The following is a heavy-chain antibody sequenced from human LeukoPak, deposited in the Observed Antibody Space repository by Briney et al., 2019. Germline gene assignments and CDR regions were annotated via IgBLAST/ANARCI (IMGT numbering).Heavy chain of an antibody. Sequence: GGSLRLSCAASGFTFSSYAMGWVRQAPGKGLEWVSAISGSGGSTYYADSAKGRFTISRDNSKNTLYLQMNSLRAEDTAVYYCARDGWVTGTTMGLRNWFDPWGQGTLVTVSS. D-gene: IGHD1-20*01. V-gene: IGHV3-23*01. CDR2: ISGSGGST. CDR3: ARDGWVTGTTMGLRNWFDP. CDR1: GFTFSSYA. J-gene: IGHJ5*02.